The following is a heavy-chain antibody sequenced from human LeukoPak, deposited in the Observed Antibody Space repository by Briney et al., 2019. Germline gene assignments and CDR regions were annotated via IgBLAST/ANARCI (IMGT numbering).Heavy chain of an antibody. V-gene: IGHV3-23*01. Sequence: GGSLRLSCVASGFTFSNYAMSWVRQAPGKGLEWVSSSTGSGPTHHADSVQGRFTISRDNSKNTLYLQMNSLRAEDTAIYHCAKSFRTYDSSGYYAFDSWARESWSPSPQ. CDR2: STGSGPT. J-gene: IGHJ4*02. CDR1: GFTFSNYA. CDR3: AKSFRTYDSSGYYAFDS. D-gene: IGHD3-22*01.